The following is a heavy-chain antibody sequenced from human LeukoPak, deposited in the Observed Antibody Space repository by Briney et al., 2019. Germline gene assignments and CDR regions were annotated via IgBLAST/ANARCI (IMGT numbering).Heavy chain of an antibody. CDR1: GGSISSDDYY. CDR2: ITYSGST. V-gene: IGHV4-30-4*01. Sequence: SQTLSLTCTVSGGSISSDDYYWSWIRQPPGKGLEWIGHITYSGSTDYSPSLRSRVTMSVDTSKNQFSLKLNSVTAAETAMYFCARGGVGGYDYFDSWGQGTLVAVSS. J-gene: IGHJ4*02. D-gene: IGHD5-12*01. CDR3: ARGGVGGYDYFDS.